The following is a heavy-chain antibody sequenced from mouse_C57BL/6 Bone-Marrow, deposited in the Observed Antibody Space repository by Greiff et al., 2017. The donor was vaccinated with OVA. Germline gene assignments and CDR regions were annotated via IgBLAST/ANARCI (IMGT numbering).Heavy chain of an antibody. J-gene: IGHJ4*01. D-gene: IGHD1-1*01. Sequence: EVQLQQSGAELVRPGASVKLSCTASGFNIKDDYMHWVKQRPEQGLEWIGWIDPENGDTEYASKFQGKATITADTSSNTAYLQLSSLTSEDTAVYYCTTHSYGSSEAMDYWGQGTSVTVSS. CDR3: TTHSYGSSEAMDY. V-gene: IGHV14-4*01. CDR2: IDPENGDT. CDR1: GFNIKDDY.